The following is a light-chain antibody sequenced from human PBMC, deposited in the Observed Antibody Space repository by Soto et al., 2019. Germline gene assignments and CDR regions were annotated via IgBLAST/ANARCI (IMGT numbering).Light chain of an antibody. CDR3: QSYDSSLSGVV. CDR1: SSNIGAGYD. CDR2: ANY. Sequence: QAVVTQPPSVSGAPGQRVTISCAGSSSNIGAGYDVHWYQQLPGTAPKLLIYANYKRPSGVPDRFSGSRSGTSASLAITGLQAEDEADYYCQSYDSSLSGVVFGGGPKLTVL. V-gene: IGLV1-40*01. J-gene: IGLJ3*02.